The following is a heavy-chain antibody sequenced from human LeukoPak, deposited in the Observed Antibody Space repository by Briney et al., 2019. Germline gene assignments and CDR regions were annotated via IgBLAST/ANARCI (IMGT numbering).Heavy chain of an antibody. D-gene: IGHD3-10*01. J-gene: IGHJ3*02. V-gene: IGHV4-4*07. Sequence: KPSETLSLTCTVSGGSLRSYYWSWIRQPAGMGLEWIGRIYTSGSTNYNPSLKSRVTMSVDTSKNQFSLKLSSVTAADTAVYYCARDPGYFGSGTRGAFDIWGQGTMVTVSS. CDR1: GGSLRSYY. CDR2: IYTSGST. CDR3: ARDPGYFGSGTRGAFDI.